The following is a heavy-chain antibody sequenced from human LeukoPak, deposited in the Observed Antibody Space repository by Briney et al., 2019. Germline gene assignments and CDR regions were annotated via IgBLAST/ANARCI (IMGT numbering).Heavy chain of an antibody. V-gene: IGHV4-59*01. Sequence: SETLSLTCTVSGGSISSYYWSWIRQPPGKGLEWIGYIYYSGSTNYNPSLKSRVTISVDTSKNQLSLKLSSVTAADTAVYYCASLPGYSSKGDYWGQGTLVTVSS. CDR2: IYYSGST. D-gene: IGHD6-13*01. CDR3: ASLPGYSSKGDY. CDR1: GGSISSYY. J-gene: IGHJ4*02.